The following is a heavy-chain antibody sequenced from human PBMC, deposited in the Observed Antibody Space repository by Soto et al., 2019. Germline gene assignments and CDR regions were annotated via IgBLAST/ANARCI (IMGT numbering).Heavy chain of an antibody. J-gene: IGHJ3*02. CDR1: GFTFSSYD. CDR3: ARARLGDAFDI. CDR2: IGTAGDT. Sequence: GGSLRLSCAASGFTFSSYDMHWVRQATGKGLEWVSAIGTAGDTYYPGSVKGRFTISRENAKNSLYLQMNRLRAGDTAVYYCARARLGDAFDIWGQGTMVTVSS. D-gene: IGHD6-19*01. V-gene: IGHV3-13*01.